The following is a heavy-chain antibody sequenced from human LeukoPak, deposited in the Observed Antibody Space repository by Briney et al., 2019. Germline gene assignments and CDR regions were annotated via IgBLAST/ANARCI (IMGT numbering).Heavy chain of an antibody. CDR3: ARDLSSSTSCYGFDI. J-gene: IGHJ3*02. Sequence: ASVKVSCKASGYTFTGYYMHWVRQAPGQGLEWMGWINPNSGGTNYAQKFQGRVTMPRDTSISTAYMELSRLRSEDTAVYYCARDLSSSTSCYGFDIWGQGTMVAVSS. CDR2: INPNSGGT. D-gene: IGHD2-2*01. V-gene: IGHV1-2*02. CDR1: GYTFTGYY.